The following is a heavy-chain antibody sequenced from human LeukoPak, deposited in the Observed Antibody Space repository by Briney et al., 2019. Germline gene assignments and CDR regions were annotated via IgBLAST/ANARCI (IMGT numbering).Heavy chain of an antibody. J-gene: IGHJ4*02. Sequence: PGGSLRLSCAASGFTFSSYSMNWVRQAPGKGLEWVSSISSSSSYIYYPDSVKGRFTISRDNAKNSLYLQMNSLRAEDTAVYYCARVGGYSSGWPIDYWGQGTLVTVSS. D-gene: IGHD6-19*01. CDR2: ISSSSSYI. V-gene: IGHV3-21*01. CDR3: ARVGGYSSGWPIDY. CDR1: GFTFSSYS.